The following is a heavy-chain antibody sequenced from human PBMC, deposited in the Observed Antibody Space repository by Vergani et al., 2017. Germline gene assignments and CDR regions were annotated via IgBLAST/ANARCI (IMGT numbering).Heavy chain of an antibody. J-gene: IGHJ6*03. CDR1: GGPISSYY. Sequence: QVQLQASGPGLVTPSETLSLTCTVSGGPISSYYWSWIRQPPGKGLEWIGYIYYSGSTNYNPSPKSRVTISVDTSTNQFSLKLRPVTAADTAVYSCARQVVVVAATYYYYCMDVWGKGTTVTVSS. D-gene: IGHD2-15*01. CDR3: ARQVVVVAATYYYYCMDV. V-gene: IGHV4-59*01. CDR2: IYYSGST.